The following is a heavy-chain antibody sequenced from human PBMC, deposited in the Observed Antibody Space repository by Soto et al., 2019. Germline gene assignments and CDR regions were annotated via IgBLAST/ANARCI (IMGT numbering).Heavy chain of an antibody. D-gene: IGHD3-3*01. CDR1: GFTFSSYA. CDR3: AKNADFWRWGMDV. J-gene: IGHJ6*02. CDR2: ISSSGDGT. Sequence: GGSLRLSCAASGFTFSSYAMTWVRQAPGKGLEWVSIISSSGDGTYYADSVKGRFTISRDNSRKTPILQMHSLRADDTAVHYCAKNADFWRWGMDVWGQANSFTVYS. V-gene: IGHV3-23*01.